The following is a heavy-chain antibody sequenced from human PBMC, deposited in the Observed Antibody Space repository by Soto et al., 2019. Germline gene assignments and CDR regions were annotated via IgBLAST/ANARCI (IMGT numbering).Heavy chain of an antibody. V-gene: IGHV4-59*08. J-gene: IGHJ2*01. CDR1: GGSISSYY. CDR2: IYYSGST. CDR3: TRANWQFDL. Sequence: QVQLQESGPGLVKPSETLSLTCTVSGGSISSYYWSWIRQPPGKGLEWIGYIYYSGSTNYNPSLKRRISISVHTSKNQFSLKLSSVIAAYTALYYCTRANWQFDLWGRGTLVTVSS.